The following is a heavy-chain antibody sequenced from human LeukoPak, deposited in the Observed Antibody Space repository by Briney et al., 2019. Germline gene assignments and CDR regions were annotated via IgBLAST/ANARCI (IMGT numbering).Heavy chain of an antibody. CDR1: GYPISSGYY. D-gene: IGHD6-19*01. V-gene: IGHV4-38-2*01. CDR3: ASLQSYSGLYTYYYYMDV. Sequence: SETLPLTCAVSGYPISSGYYWGWIRQPPGKGLEWIGSIYHSGSTYYNPSLKSRVTISVDTSKNQFSLKLSSVTAAGTAVYYCASLQSYSGLYTYYYYMDVWGKGTTVTVSS. J-gene: IGHJ6*03. CDR2: IYHSGST.